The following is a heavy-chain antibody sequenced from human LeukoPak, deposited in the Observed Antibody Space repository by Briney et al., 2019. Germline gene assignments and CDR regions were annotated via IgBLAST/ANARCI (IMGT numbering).Heavy chain of an antibody. CDR2: ISSSSSYI. V-gene: IGHV3-21*01. Sequence: GGSLRLSCAASGFTFSSYSMNWVRQAPGKGLEWVSSISSSSSYIYYADSVKGRFTISRDNAKNSLYLQMNSLRAEDTAVYYCARGPDILTGAEFIYWGQGTLVTVSS. CDR1: GFTFSSYS. D-gene: IGHD3-9*01. J-gene: IGHJ4*02. CDR3: ARGPDILTGAEFIY.